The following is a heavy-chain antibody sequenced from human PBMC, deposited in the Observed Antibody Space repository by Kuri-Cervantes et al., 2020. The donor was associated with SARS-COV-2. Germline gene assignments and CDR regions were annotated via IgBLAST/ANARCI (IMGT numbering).Heavy chain of an antibody. J-gene: IGHJ6*03. Sequence: SQTLSLTCAVYGGSFSGYYWTWIRQPPGKGLEWIGEINHSGSTNYNPSLKSRVTISVDTSKNQISLKLSSVTAADKAVYYCARRLWSGYSFRYYHYMDVWGKGTTVTVSS. V-gene: IGHV4-34*01. CDR1: GGSFSGYY. CDR3: ARRLWSGYSFRYYHYMDV. CDR2: INHSGST. D-gene: IGHD3-3*01.